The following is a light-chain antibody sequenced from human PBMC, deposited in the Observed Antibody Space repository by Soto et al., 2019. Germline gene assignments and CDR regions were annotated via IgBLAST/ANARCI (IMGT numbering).Light chain of an antibody. V-gene: IGKV3-20*01. Sequence: IVLTQSPGTLSLSPGERATLSCRASQSVSSSYLAWYQQKPGQAPRLLIYGASSRATGIPDRFGGSGSGTDFPLTNSPLEPEAFAVYYCQQYGSSFPTFGQGTKVEIK. CDR2: GAS. CDR3: QQYGSSFPT. J-gene: IGKJ1*01. CDR1: QSVSSSY.